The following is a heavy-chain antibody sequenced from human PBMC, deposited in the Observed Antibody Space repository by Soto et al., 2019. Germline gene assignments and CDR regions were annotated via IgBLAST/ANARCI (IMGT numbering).Heavy chain of an antibody. CDR2: IYYSGSA. CDR3: ARYNAASGTYYFDY. CDR1: GGSISSSSYY. D-gene: IGHD6-13*01. Sequence: PSETLSLTCTVSGGSISSSSYYWGWIRQPPGKGLEWIGYIYYSGSANYNPSLKSRVTISVDNSKNQFSLKLNSVTAADTAVYYCARYNAASGTYYFDYWGQGTLVTVSS. J-gene: IGHJ4*02. V-gene: IGHV4-61*05.